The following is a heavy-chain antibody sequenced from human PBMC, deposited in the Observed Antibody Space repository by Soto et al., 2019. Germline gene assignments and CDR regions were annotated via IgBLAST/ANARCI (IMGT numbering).Heavy chain of an antibody. V-gene: IGHV3-30*18. CDR3: AKGFPSTYYYDSSGYYYFDY. J-gene: IGHJ4*02. CDR2: ISYNGNNK. Sequence: GESLKISCAASGFTFSSYAMHWVRQAPGKGLEWVAVISYNGNNKYYADSVKGRFTISRDNSKNTLHLQMNSLRAEDTAVYYCAKGFPSTYYYDSSGYYYFDYWGQGTLVTVSS. CDR1: GFTFSSYA. D-gene: IGHD3-22*01.